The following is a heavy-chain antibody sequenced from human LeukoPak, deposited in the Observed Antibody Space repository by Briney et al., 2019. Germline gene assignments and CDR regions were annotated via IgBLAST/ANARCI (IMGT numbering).Heavy chain of an antibody. J-gene: IGHJ5*02. V-gene: IGHV3-74*01. CDR3: VSDLCGGDDQ. D-gene: IGHD3-3*01. CDR2: IDEDGKTI. CDR1: GFTFNSYW. Sequence: PGGSLRLSCAASGFTFNSYWMHWVRQAPGKGLVCVSRIDEDGKTIDYADSVKGRLTISRDNAKATLYLQMSSLRDEDTAVYYCVSDLCGGDDQWGRGTLVTVSS.